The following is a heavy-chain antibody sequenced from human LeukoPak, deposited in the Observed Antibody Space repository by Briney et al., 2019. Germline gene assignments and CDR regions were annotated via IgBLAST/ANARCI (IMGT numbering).Heavy chain of an antibody. CDR3: SRVAGWHWFDP. V-gene: IGHV3-23*01. CDR2: IRPSGDNT. J-gene: IGHJ5*02. CDR1: GFTFSSYD. Sequence: GGALRLSCAASGFTFSSYDMTWVRQAPGRGLEWVSSIRPSGDNTYYGDSVKGRFTISRDNSKNTVYLQMNNMRVDDTAVYYCSRVAGWHWFDPWGQGTLVTVSS. D-gene: IGHD6-19*01.